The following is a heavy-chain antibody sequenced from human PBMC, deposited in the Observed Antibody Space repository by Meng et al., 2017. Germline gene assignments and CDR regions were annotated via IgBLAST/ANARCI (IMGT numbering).Heavy chain of an antibody. CDR1: GYTFTSYA. CDR2: INTNTGNP. Sequence: FEQPGALVEVSLEASGYTFTSYAMKWVRQAPGQGREWMGWINTNTGNPTYAQGFTGRFVFSLDTSVSTAYLHISSLKAEDTAVYYCAREGRVDFDYWGQGTLVTVSS. CDR3: AREGRVDFDY. V-gene: IGHV7-4-1*02. D-gene: IGHD1-26*01. J-gene: IGHJ4*02.